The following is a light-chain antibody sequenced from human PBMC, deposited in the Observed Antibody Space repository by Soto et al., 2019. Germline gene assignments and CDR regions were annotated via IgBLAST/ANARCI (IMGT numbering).Light chain of an antibody. Sequence: QSVLTHPASVSGSPGQSITISCTGSSSDIGGYKYVSWYQQHPGEAPRLLIYEVSNRPSGISSRFSGSKSGNTASLTIFGLQAEDEADYYCSSCTSSTTLVFGTGTKVTVL. CDR3: SSCTSSTTLV. CDR1: SSDIGGYKY. CDR2: EVS. V-gene: IGLV2-14*01. J-gene: IGLJ1*01.